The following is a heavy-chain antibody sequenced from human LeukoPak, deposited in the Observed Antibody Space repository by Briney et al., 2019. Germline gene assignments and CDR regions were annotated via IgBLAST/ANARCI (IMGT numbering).Heavy chain of an antibody. V-gene: IGHV4-59*01. CDR2: IYYSGST. Sequence: KPSETLSLTCTVSGGSISSYYWSWIRQPPGKGLEWIGYIYYSGSTNYNPSLKSRVTISVDTSKNQFSLKLSSVTAADTAVCYCARSRGMGFDYWGQGTLVTVSS. CDR1: GGSISSYY. J-gene: IGHJ4*02. CDR3: ARSRGMGFDY. D-gene: IGHD3-10*01.